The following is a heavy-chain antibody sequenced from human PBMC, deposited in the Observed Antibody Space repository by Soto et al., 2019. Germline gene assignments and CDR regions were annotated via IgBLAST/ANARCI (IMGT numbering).Heavy chain of an antibody. CDR1: GVSFSGYY. Sequence: SETLSLTCAVYGVSFSGYYWRWIRQPPGKGLEWIGEINHSGSTNYNPSLKSRVTISVDTSKNQFSLKLSSVTAADTAVYYCARRPLRYFDWLLAHFDYWGQGTLVTVSS. D-gene: IGHD3-9*01. CDR3: ARRPLRYFDWLLAHFDY. J-gene: IGHJ4*02. V-gene: IGHV4-34*01. CDR2: INHSGST.